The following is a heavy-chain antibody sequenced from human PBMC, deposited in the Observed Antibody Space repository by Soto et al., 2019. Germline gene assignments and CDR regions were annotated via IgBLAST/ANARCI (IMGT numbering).Heavy chain of an antibody. V-gene: IGHV4-34*01. D-gene: IGHD6-19*01. CDR2: INHSGST. CDR3: ARVASVSGWFLLDY. Sequence: QVQLQQWGAGLLKPSETLSLTCAVYGGSFSGYYWSWIRQPPGKGLEWIGEINHSGSTNYNPSLKSRVTISVDTSKNQFSLKLSSVTAADTAVYYCARVASVSGWFLLDYWGQGTLVTVSS. CDR1: GGSFSGYY. J-gene: IGHJ4*02.